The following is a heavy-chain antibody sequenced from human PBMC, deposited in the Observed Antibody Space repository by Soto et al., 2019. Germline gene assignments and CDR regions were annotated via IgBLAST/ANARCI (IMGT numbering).Heavy chain of an antibody. V-gene: IGHV3-53*02. J-gene: IGHJ4*02. D-gene: IGHD6-6*01. Sequence: EVQLVETRGGLIQPGGSLRLSCAASGFTVSSNYMSWVRQAPGKGLEWVSVIYSGGSTYYADSVKGRFTISRDNSKNTLYLQMNSLRAEDTAVYYCARAGSSSSFDYWGQGTLVTVSS. CDR2: IYSGGST. CDR1: GFTVSSNY. CDR3: ARAGSSSSFDY.